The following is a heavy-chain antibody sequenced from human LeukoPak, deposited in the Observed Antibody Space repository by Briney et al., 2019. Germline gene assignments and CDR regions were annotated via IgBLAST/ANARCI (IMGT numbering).Heavy chain of an antibody. Sequence: PGGSLRLSCAASGFTFSDSAMHWVRQASGKGLEWVGRIRGKTDNYATAYAASVKDRFTISRDDSKNTTYLQMNSLKTEDTAVYYCTRLSLEAAYYMDVWGKGTTVTVSS. J-gene: IGHJ6*03. CDR1: GFTFSDSA. V-gene: IGHV3-73*01. CDR3: TRLSLEAAYYMDV. D-gene: IGHD2-15*01. CDR2: IRGKTDNYAT.